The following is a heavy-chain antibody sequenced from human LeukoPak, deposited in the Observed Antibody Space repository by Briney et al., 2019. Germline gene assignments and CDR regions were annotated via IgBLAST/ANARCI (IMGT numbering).Heavy chain of an antibody. D-gene: IGHD1-1*01. CDR2: ISSNGGST. V-gene: IGHV3-64D*06. J-gene: IGHJ4*02. Sequence: PGGSLRLSCSASGFTFSSYAMHWVRQAPGKGLEYVSAISSNGGSTYYADSVKGRFTISRDNSKNTLYLQMSSLSAEDTAVYYCVKGGGELTYYFDYWGQGTLVTVSS. CDR3: VKGGGELTYYFDY. CDR1: GFTFSSYA.